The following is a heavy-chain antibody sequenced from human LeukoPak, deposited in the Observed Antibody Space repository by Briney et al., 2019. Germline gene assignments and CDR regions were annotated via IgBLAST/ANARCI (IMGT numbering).Heavy chain of an antibody. Sequence: SSVRVSCKTSGYTFTNYGISWVRQAPGQGLEWMGWISGYNGITNYAQKLQGRVTMTTDTSTSTAYMELRSLRSDDTAVYYCASALRTGDNYFDYWGQGTLVTVSS. D-gene: IGHD1-1*01. CDR2: ISGYNGIT. CDR3: ASALRTGDNYFDY. V-gene: IGHV1-18*01. CDR1: GYTFTNYG. J-gene: IGHJ4*02.